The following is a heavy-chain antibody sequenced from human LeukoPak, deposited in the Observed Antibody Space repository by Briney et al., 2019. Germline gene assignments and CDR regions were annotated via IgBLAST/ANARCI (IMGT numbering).Heavy chain of an antibody. Sequence: PGGSLRLSCAASGFTFSSYSMNWVRQAPGKGLEWVSSISGSSSCIYYADSVKGRFTISRDNAKNSLYLQMNSLRAEDTAVYYCARDLYDSSGYYYEYDYWGQGTLVTVSS. J-gene: IGHJ4*02. CDR3: ARDLYDSSGYYYEYDY. CDR1: GFTFSSYS. V-gene: IGHV3-21*01. CDR2: ISGSSSCI. D-gene: IGHD3-22*01.